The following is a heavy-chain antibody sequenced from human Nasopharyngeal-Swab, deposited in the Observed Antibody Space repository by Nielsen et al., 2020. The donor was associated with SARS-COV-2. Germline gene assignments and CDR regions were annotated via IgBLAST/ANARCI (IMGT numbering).Heavy chain of an antibody. V-gene: IGHV3-21*04. Sequence: GSLKIPYAASGFTFSSYSLNWVRQAPGKGLEWVSSISSNSSYIYYADSVKGRFTISRDNAKNSLYLQMNSLRAEDTAVYYCAKIGLPRKQWLALDYYYGMDVWGQGTTVTVSS. CDR1: GFTFSSYS. D-gene: IGHD6-19*01. CDR3: AKIGLPRKQWLALDYYYGMDV. J-gene: IGHJ6*02. CDR2: ISSNSSYI.